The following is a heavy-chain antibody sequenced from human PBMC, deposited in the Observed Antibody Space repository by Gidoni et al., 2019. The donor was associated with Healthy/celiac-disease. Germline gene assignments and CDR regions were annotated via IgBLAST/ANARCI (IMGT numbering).Heavy chain of an antibody. CDR1: GYTFTRYD. Sequence: QVQLVQSGAEVKKPGASVKVSCKASGYTFTRYDINWVRQATGQGLEWMGWMNPNSGNTGYAQKFQGRVTMTRNTSISTAYMELSSLRSEDTAVYYCALSRSTRDYYYGMDVWGQGTTVTVSS. CDR2: MNPNSGNT. J-gene: IGHJ6*02. V-gene: IGHV1-8*01. CDR3: ALSRSTRDYYYGMDV. D-gene: IGHD2-2*01.